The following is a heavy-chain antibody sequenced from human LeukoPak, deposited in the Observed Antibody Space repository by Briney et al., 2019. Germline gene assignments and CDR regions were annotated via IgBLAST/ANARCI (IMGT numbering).Heavy chain of an antibody. D-gene: IGHD3-10*01. V-gene: IGHV4-38-2*02. Sequence: SETLSLTCTVSGYSISSGYYWGWTRPPPGKGLDWIGSIYHSGRTFYNPSLKRGVPISGDTSKNQFSLKLTSVTAADTAVYYCGGGPGSGSYYIDYWGQGTLVTVSS. CDR2: IYHSGRT. CDR3: GGGPGSGSYYIDY. CDR1: GYSISSGYY. J-gene: IGHJ4*02.